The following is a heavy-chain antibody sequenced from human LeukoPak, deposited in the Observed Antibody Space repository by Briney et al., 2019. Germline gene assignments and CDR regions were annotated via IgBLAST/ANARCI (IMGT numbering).Heavy chain of an antibody. D-gene: IGHD6-19*01. V-gene: IGHV1-2*02. Sequence: ASVKVSCKASGYTFIDYYMHWVRQAPGQGLEWMGWIDPKCGGTSYAQKFQDRVRMIRATSISKAYMELTRMRSDDTAVYYCARAYSSGRYGRTDNWGQGTLVTVSS. CDR3: ARAYSSGRYGRTDN. J-gene: IGHJ4*02. CDR2: IDPKCGGT. CDR1: GYTFIDYY.